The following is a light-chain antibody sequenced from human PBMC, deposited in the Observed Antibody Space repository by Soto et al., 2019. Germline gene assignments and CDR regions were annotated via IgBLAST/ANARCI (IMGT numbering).Light chain of an antibody. V-gene: IGLV2-8*01. CDR2: EVS. Sequence: QSALTQPPSASGSPGQSVTISCTGTSSDVGGYNYVSWYQQHPGKAPKLIIYEVSKRPSGVPDRFSGSKSGNTASLTVSGHQAEDDAYYYCSSSAGSNHVVVFGTGTKLTVL. J-gene: IGLJ1*01. CDR1: SSDVGGYNY. CDR3: SSSAGSNHVVV.